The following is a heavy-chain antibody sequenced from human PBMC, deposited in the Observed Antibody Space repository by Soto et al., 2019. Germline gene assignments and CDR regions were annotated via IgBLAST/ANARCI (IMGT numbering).Heavy chain of an antibody. D-gene: IGHD3-10*01. J-gene: IGHJ4*02. V-gene: IGHV1-18*01. CDR2: ISPYNGNT. Sequence: QVQLVQSGAEVKKPGASVKVSCKTSGYTFTTYGISWVRQAPGQGLEWMGWISPYNGNTKYSQKPQGRVTMTADTSTSTAYMALSSLTSDGPAVYYCAVEWFREFVYCLDYAGQGGLVTVSS. CDR3: AVEWFREFVYCLDY. CDR1: GYTFTTYG.